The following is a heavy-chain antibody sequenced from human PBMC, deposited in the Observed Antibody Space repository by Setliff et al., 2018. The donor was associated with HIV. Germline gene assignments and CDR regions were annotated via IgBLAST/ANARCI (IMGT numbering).Heavy chain of an antibody. Sequence: SETLSLTCAVSGYSTSSAFYWAWIRQPPGKGLEWVGSISHSGTTDYNPSLKSRVTISVDTSKNQFSLKLSSVTAADTAVYYCARLGRNSNPSGTLNWGQGTLVTVSS. D-gene: IGHD1-7*01. J-gene: IGHJ4*02. CDR1: GYSTSSAFY. CDR2: ISHSGTT. V-gene: IGHV4-38-2*01. CDR3: ARLGRNSNPSGTLN.